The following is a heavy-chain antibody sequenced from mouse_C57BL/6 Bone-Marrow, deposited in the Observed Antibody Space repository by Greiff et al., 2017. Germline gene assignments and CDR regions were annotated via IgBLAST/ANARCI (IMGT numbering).Heavy chain of an antibody. D-gene: IGHD1-1*01. J-gene: IGHJ3*01. CDR1: GYTFTSYW. CDR3: ARGAYGA. CDR2: INPSSGYT. V-gene: IGHV1-7*01. Sequence: QVHVKQPGAELAKPGASVKLSCKASGYTFTSYWMHWVKQRPGQGLEWIGYINPSSGYTKYNQKFKDKATLTADKSSSTAYMQLSSLTSEDSAVYDCARGAYGAWGQGTLVTVSA.